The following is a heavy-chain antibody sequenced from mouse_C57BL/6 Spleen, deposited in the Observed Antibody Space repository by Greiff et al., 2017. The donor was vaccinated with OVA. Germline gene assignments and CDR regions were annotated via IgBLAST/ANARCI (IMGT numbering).Heavy chain of an antibody. J-gene: IGHJ2*01. D-gene: IGHD1-1*01. V-gene: IGHV14-2*01. Sequence: VQLQQSGAELVKPGASVKLSCTASGFNIKDYYMHWVKQRTEQGLEWIGRIDPEDGATKYAPKFQGKATITADTSSNTAYLQLSSLTSEDTAVSYCARSGYYGSSYYFDYWGQGTTLTVSS. CDR3: ARSGYYGSSYYFDY. CDR1: GFNIKDYY. CDR2: IDPEDGAT.